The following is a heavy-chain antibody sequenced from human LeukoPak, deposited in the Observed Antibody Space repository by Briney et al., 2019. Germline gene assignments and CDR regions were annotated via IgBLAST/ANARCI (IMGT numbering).Heavy chain of an antibody. D-gene: IGHD3-22*01. CDR1: GYTFTSYG. CDR2: ISAYNGNT. J-gene: IGHJ4*02. CDR3: ALDHYDSSGYHPYYLDY. V-gene: IGHV1-18*01. Sequence: ASVKVSCKASGYTFTSYGISWVRQAPGQGLEWMGWISAYNGNTNYAQKRQGRVTMTTDTSTSTAYMELRSLRSDDTAVYYCALDHYDSSGYHPYYLDYWGQGTLVTVSS.